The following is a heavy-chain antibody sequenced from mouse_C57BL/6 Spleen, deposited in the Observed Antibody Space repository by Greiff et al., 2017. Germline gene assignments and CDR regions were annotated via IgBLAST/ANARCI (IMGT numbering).Heavy chain of an antibody. Sequence: EVKLMESGGGLVQPKGSLKLSCAASGFSFNTYAMNWVRQAPGKGLEWVARIRSKSNNYATYYADSVKDRFTISRDDSESMLYLQMNNLKTEDTARYYCVRDGDYAMDDWGQGTSVTVSS. CDR2: IRSKSNNYAT. CDR3: VRDGDYAMDD. V-gene: IGHV10-1*01. CDR1: GFSFNTYA. J-gene: IGHJ4*01. D-gene: IGHD2-3*01.